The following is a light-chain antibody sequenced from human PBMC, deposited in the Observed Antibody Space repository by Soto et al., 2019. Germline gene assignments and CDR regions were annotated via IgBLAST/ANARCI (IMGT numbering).Light chain of an antibody. CDR3: SSYTSSSTL. Sequence: QSVLTQPPSASGCPGQSVTISCTGTSSDVGGYNYVSWYQQHPGKAPKLIIYDVSDRPSGISNRFSGSKSGNKASLTISGLQAEDEADSYCSSYTSSSTLFGTGTKVTVL. CDR1: SSDVGGYNY. V-gene: IGLV2-14*01. CDR2: DVS. J-gene: IGLJ1*01.